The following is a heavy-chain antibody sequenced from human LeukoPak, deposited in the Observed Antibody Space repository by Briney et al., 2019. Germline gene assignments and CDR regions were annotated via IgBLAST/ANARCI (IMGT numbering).Heavy chain of an antibody. CDR2: ISAYNGNT. D-gene: IGHD3-3*01. J-gene: IGHJ4*02. CDR3: ARVTYYDFWSGYYRDYYFDY. Sequence: GSSVKVSCKASGGTFNNFAFSWVRQAPGQGLEWMGWISAYNGNTNYAQKLQGRVTMTTDTSTSTAYMELRSLRSDGTAVYYCARVTYYDFWSGYYRDYYFDYWGQGTLVTVSS. V-gene: IGHV1-18*01. CDR1: GGTFNNFA.